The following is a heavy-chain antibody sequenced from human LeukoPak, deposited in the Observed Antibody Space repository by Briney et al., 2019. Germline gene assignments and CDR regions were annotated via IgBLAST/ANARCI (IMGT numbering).Heavy chain of an antibody. D-gene: IGHD1-26*01. CDR1: GFTFSSYA. CDR3: ARELSGSWTDY. Sequence: QTGGSLRLSCAASGFTFSSYAMHWVRQAPGKGLEWVAVISYDGSNKYYADSVKGRFTISRDNSKNTLYLQMNSLRAEDTAVYYCARELSGSWTDYWGQGTLVTVSS. CDR2: ISYDGSNK. J-gene: IGHJ4*02. V-gene: IGHV3-30-3*01.